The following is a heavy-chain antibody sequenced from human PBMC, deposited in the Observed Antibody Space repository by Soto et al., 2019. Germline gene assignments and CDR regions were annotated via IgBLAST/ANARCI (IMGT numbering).Heavy chain of an antibody. D-gene: IGHD1-26*01. J-gene: IGHJ4*02. CDR1: GGSISSYY. CDR3: ASAGGEYYFDY. V-gene: IGHV4-59*01. Sequence: SETLSLTCTVSGGSISSYYWSWIRQPPGKGLEWIGYIYYSGSTNYNPSLKSRVTISVDTSKNQFSLKLSSVTAVDTAVYYCASAGGEYYFDYWGQGTLVTVSS. CDR2: IYYSGST.